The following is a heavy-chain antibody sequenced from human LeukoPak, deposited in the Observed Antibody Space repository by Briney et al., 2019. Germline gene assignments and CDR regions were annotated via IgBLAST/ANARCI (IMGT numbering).Heavy chain of an antibody. CDR2: ISSYNADT. Sequence: ASVKVSCKASGYTFTSYGISWVRQAPGQGLEWMGWISSYNADTNYAQKFQGRVTMTTDTSTSTAYMELRSLRSDDTAVYYCARSQGIWFGELLSDYYYYGMDVWGKGTTVTVSS. D-gene: IGHD3-10*01. CDR1: GYTFTSYG. J-gene: IGHJ6*04. CDR3: ARSQGIWFGELLSDYYYYGMDV. V-gene: IGHV1-18*04.